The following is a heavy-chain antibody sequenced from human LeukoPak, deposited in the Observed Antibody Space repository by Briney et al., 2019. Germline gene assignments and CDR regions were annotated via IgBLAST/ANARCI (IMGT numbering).Heavy chain of an antibody. CDR1: GGSFSGYY. V-gene: IGHV4-34*01. CDR2: INHSGST. CDR3: ARVAQNYYDSSGYKKDDAFDI. Sequence: SETLSLTCAVYGGSFSGYYWSWIRQPPGKGLEWIGEINHSGSTNYNSSLKSRVTISVDTSKNQFSLKLSSVTAADTAVYYCARVAQNYYDSSGYKKDDAFDIWGQGTMVTVSS. J-gene: IGHJ3*02. D-gene: IGHD3-22*01.